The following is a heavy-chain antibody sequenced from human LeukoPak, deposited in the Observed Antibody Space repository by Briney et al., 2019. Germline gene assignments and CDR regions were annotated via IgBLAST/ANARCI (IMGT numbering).Heavy chain of an antibody. Sequence: VASVKVSCKASGYTFTSYYMHWVRQAPGQGLEWMGIINPSGGSTSYAQKFQGRVTMTRDMSTSTVYMELSSLRSEDTAVYYCARDRVGLTAFDYWGQGTMVTVSS. V-gene: IGHV1-46*01. J-gene: IGHJ4*02. CDR2: INPSGGST. D-gene: IGHD4/OR15-4a*01. CDR3: ARDRVGLTAFDY. CDR1: GYTFTSYY.